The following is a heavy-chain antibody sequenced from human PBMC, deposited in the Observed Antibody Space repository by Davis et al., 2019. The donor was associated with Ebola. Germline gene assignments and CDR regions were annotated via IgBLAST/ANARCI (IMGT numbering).Heavy chain of an antibody. Sequence: GGSLRLSCAASGFTFSSYAMHWVRQAPGKGLEYVSAISSNGGSTYYANSVKGRFTISRDNSKNTLYLQMGSLRAEDMAVYYCARVAAARPGYWGQGTLVTVSS. CDR3: ARVAAARPGY. CDR2: ISSNGGST. D-gene: IGHD6-6*01. CDR1: GFTFSSYA. J-gene: IGHJ4*02. V-gene: IGHV3-64*01.